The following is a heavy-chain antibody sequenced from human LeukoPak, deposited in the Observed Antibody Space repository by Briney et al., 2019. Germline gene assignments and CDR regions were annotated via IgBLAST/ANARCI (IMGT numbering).Heavy chain of an antibody. J-gene: IGHJ6*02. Sequence: GGSLRLACAASGFTFSNYALSLVRQAPGKGLEWFSSICSSVNTTHYADSVKGRFTISRDNSKNTLYLQMNSLRAEDTAIYYCARDQAFDWFYYYYGMDVWGLGTTVIVSS. CDR2: ICSSVNTT. D-gene: IGHD3-9*01. CDR3: ARDQAFDWFYYYYGMDV. V-gene: IGHV3-23*01. CDR1: GFTFSNYA.